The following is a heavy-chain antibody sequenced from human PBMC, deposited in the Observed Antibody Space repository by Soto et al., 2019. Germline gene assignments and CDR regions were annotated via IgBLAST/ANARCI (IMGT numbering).Heavy chain of an antibody. Sequence: QVQLQESGPGLVKPSQTLSLTCTVSGGSISSGGYYWSWIRQHPGKGLEWIGYIYYSGSTYYNPSLKSRVTISVDTSKDQFSLKLSSVTAADTAVYYCARAEGSGSYWGYYGMDVRGQGTTVTVSS. CDR3: ARAEGSGSYWGYYGMDV. CDR1: GGSISSGGYY. J-gene: IGHJ6*02. CDR2: IYYSGST. D-gene: IGHD1-26*01. V-gene: IGHV4-31*03.